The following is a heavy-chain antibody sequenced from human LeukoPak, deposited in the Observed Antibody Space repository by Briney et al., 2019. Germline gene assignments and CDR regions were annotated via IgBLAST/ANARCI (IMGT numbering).Heavy chain of an antibody. J-gene: IGHJ4*02. CDR2: ISGSGGST. V-gene: IGHV3-23*01. Sequence: GGSLRLSCAASGFTFSSYAMSWVRQAPGKGLEWVSAISGSGGSTYYADSVKGRFTISRDNSKNTLYLQMNSLRAEDTAVYYCATQGSGKISSSRFILDYWGQGTLVTVSS. CDR3: ATQGSGKISSSRFILDY. D-gene: IGHD6-13*01. CDR1: GFTFSSYA.